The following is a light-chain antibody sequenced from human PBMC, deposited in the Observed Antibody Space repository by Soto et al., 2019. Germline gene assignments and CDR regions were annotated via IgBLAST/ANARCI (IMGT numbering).Light chain of an antibody. J-gene: IGKJ1*01. Sequence: DIQMTQSPSTLSASEGDRVTISCRASQSVSIWLAWYQQKPGRAPKLLIYKSSILESGVPSRFSGSGSGTEFTLTINGLQPDDFATYYCQQYSTFWTFGQGTKVDI. CDR2: KSS. V-gene: IGKV1-5*03. CDR1: QSVSIW. CDR3: QQYSTFWT.